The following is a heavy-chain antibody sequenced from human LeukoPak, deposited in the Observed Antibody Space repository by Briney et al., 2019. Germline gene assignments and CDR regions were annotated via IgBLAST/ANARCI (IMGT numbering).Heavy chain of an antibody. V-gene: IGHV3-9*01. D-gene: IGHD3-22*01. CDR1: GFTFDDYA. CDR3: AKDIRGWDSSSYPLGAFDI. CDR2: ISWNSGSI. J-gene: IGHJ3*02. Sequence: GGSLRLSCAASGFTFDDYAMHWVRQAPGKGLECVSGISWNSGSIGYADSVKGRFTISRDNAKNSLYLQMNSLRAEDTALYYCAKDIRGWDSSSYPLGAFDIWGQGTMVTVSS.